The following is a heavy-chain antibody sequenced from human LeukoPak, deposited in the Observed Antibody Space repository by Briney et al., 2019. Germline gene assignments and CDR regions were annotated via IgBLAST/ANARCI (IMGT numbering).Heavy chain of an antibody. V-gene: IGHV1-69*01. CDR2: IIPIFGTA. CDR1: GGTFSSYA. J-gene: IGHJ4*02. Sequence: SVKVSCKASGGTFSSYAISWVRQAPGQGLEWMGGIIPIFGTANYAQKFQGRVTITADESTSTAYMELSSLRSEDTAVYYCARGRIAVAGTSYYFDYWGQGTLVTVSS. D-gene: IGHD6-19*01. CDR3: ARGRIAVAGTSYYFDY.